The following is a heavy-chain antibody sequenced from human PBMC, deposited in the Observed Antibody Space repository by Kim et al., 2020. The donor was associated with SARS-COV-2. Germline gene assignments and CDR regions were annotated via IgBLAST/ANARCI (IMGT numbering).Heavy chain of an antibody. D-gene: IGHD3-10*01. CDR2: IYYSGST. Sequence: SETLSLTCTVSGGSISSGDYYWSWIRQPPGKGLEWIGYIYYSGSTYYNPSLKSRVTISVDTSKNQFSLKLSSVTAADTAVYYCARGRVGHMVRGVYDYWGQGTLVTVSS. J-gene: IGHJ4*02. V-gene: IGHV4-30-4*01. CDR3: ARGRVGHMVRGVYDY. CDR1: GGSISSGDYY.